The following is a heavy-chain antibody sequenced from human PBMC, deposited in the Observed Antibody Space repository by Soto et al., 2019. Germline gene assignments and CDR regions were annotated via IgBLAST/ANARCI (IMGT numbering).Heavy chain of an antibody. J-gene: IGHJ4*02. D-gene: IGHD2-21*02. CDR3: ARWLLVTARYEC. V-gene: IGHV3-30*04. CDR1: GFNLSDYS. CDR2: ISYDGRNK. Sequence: QVQLVESWGGVVQPGRSLRLSCVASGFNLSDYSSHWVRQAPGKGLEWVAVISYDGRNKYYADSVKGRFTISRDNSKNTVYLQMNSLRSEDTAVYYCARWLLVTARYECWGQGTQVTVSS.